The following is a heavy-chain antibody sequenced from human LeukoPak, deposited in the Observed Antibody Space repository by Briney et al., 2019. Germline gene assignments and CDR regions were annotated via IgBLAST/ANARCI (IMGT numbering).Heavy chain of an antibody. D-gene: IGHD6-19*01. CDR3: ASVSSSGHNWFDP. Sequence: GASVKVSCKASGGTFSSYAISWVRQAPGQGLEWMGRIIPILGIANYARKFQGRVTITADKSTSTAYMELSSLRSEDTAVYYCASVSSSGHNWFDPWGQGTLVTVSS. CDR2: IIPILGIA. V-gene: IGHV1-69*04. J-gene: IGHJ5*02. CDR1: GGTFSSYA.